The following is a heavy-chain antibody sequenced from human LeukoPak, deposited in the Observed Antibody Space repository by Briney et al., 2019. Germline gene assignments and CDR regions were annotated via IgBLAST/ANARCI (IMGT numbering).Heavy chain of an antibody. Sequence: ASVKVSCKASGYTFTSYGISWVRQAPGQGLEWMGIINPSGGSTSYAQKFQGRVTMTRDTSTSTVYMELSSLRSEDTAVYYCAREGEYDSSGKSDQMAFDIWGQGTMVTVSS. D-gene: IGHD3-22*01. V-gene: IGHV1-46*01. CDR3: AREGEYDSSGKSDQMAFDI. CDR1: GYTFTSYG. CDR2: INPSGGST. J-gene: IGHJ3*02.